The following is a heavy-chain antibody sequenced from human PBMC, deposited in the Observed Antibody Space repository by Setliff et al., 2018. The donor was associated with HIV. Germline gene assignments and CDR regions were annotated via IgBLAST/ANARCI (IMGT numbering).Heavy chain of an antibody. D-gene: IGHD3-3*01. J-gene: IGHJ3*02. Sequence: ASVKVSCKASSYTFTSYGISWVRQAPGQGLEWMGWISAYSGNTNYAQKLQGRVTMTTDTSTSTAYMELRSLRSDDTAVYYCARVAWYYSFWGGLGEAFDIWGQGTMVTVS. CDR3: ARVAWYYSFWGGLGEAFDI. CDR2: ISAYSGNT. V-gene: IGHV1-18*01. CDR1: SYTFTSYG.